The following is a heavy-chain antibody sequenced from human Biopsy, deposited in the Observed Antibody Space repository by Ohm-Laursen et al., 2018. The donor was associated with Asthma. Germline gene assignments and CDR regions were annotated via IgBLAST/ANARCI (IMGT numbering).Heavy chain of an antibody. CDR1: GFNFHNYG. Sequence: SLRLSCTASGFNFHNYGMNWVRRAPGKGLEWVAQILFDGRKINYPDSVKGRFTISRDNSKNMVYLQMGSLRPEDTAVYYCAKDRVAGRSYYFDYWGQGSLVSVSS. V-gene: IGHV3-30*18. J-gene: IGHJ4*02. D-gene: IGHD6-13*01. CDR2: ILFDGRKI. CDR3: AKDRVAGRSYYFDY.